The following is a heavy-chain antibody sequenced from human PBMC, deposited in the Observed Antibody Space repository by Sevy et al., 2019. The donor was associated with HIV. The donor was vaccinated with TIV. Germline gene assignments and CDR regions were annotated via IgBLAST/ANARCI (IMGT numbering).Heavy chain of an antibody. Sequence: GGCLRLSCAASGFTFSSYAMSWVRQAPGKGLEWVSAISGSGGSTYYADSVKGRFTISRDNSKNTLYLQMNSLRAEDTAVYYCAKAGYSSSSGFDYWGQGTLVTVSS. CDR2: ISGSGGST. V-gene: IGHV3-23*01. CDR3: AKAGYSSSSGFDY. D-gene: IGHD6-6*01. CDR1: GFTFSSYA. J-gene: IGHJ4*02.